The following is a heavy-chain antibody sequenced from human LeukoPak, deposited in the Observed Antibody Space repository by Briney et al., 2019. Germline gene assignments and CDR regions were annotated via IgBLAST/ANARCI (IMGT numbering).Heavy chain of an antibody. CDR2: ISSASSNI. CDR3: AKRGLASSGYLDY. D-gene: IGHD3-22*01. J-gene: IGHJ4*02. V-gene: IGHV3-21*04. CDR1: GFPFNLYT. Sequence: GGSLRLSCAASGFPFNLYTMTWVRQAPGKGLEWVSSISSASSNIYYADSVKGRFTISRDNSKNTLYLQMNSLRAEDTAVYYCAKRGLASSGYLDYWGQGTLVTVSS.